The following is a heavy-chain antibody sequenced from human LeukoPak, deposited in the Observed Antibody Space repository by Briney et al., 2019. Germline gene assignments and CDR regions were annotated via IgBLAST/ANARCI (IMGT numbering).Heavy chain of an antibody. CDR1: GDSISSYY. CDR2: IYYSGST. Sequence: PSETLSLTCTVSGDSISSYYWSWIRQPPGKGLEWIGYIYYSGSTNYNPSLKSRVTISVDTSKNQFSLKLSSVTAADTAVYYCARGAPGYSSSWPFDPWGQGTLVTVSS. V-gene: IGHV4-59*12. CDR3: ARGAPGYSSSWPFDP. D-gene: IGHD6-13*01. J-gene: IGHJ5*02.